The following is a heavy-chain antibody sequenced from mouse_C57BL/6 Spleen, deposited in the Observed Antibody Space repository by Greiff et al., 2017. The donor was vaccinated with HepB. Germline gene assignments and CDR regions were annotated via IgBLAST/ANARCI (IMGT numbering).Heavy chain of an antibody. CDR3: ARRLYDYDTTFAY. D-gene: IGHD2-4*01. Sequence: EVQLVESGGGLVKPGGSLKLSCAASGFTFSDYGMHWVRQAPETGLEWVAYISSGSSTIYYADTVKGRFTISRDNATNTLFLQMTRLRSEDTAMYYCARRLYDYDTTFAYWGQGTLVTVSA. CDR2: ISSGSSTI. J-gene: IGHJ3*01. V-gene: IGHV5-17*01. CDR1: GFTFSDYG.